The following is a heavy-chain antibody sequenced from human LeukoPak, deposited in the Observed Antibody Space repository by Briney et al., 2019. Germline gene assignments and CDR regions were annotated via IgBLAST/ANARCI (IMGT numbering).Heavy chain of an antibody. J-gene: IGHJ4*02. CDR2: ISAYNGNT. Sequence: VASVKVSCKASGYTFTSYGISWVRQAPGQGLEWMGWISAYNGNTNYAQKLQGRVTMTTDTSTSTAYMELRSLRSDDTAVYYCARDPPRRMESTAMVTPPYDYWGQGTLVTVSS. D-gene: IGHD5-18*01. V-gene: IGHV1-18*04. CDR1: GYTFTSYG. CDR3: ARDPPRRMESTAMVTPPYDY.